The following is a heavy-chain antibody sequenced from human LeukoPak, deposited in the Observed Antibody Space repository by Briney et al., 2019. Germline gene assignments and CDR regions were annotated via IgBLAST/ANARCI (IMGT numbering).Heavy chain of an antibody. V-gene: IGHV3-72*01. CDR1: GFSFIGHY. CDR2: SRNQAHSYTT. CDR3: TRYYYDGSGYNEAFDV. D-gene: IGHD3-22*01. Sequence: PGGSLRLSCGVSGFSFIGHYMDWVRQSPGKGLEWVGRSRNQAHSYTTEYAPSVKDRFIISRDTSRNSLYLQMNSLKTEDTAVYYCTRYYYDGSGYNEAFDVWGQGTMVSVSS. J-gene: IGHJ3*01.